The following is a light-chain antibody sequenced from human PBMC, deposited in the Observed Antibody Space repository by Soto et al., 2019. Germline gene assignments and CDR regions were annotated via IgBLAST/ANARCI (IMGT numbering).Light chain of an antibody. CDR3: SSYTTSSTHVV. CDR2: DVS. CDR1: SSDVGSYNY. V-gene: IGLV2-14*01. J-gene: IGLJ2*01. Sequence: QSALTQPASVSGSPGQSITISCTGTSSDVGSYNYVSWYQQYPGKAPKLMIYDVSNRPSGVSYRCSGSKSGNTASLTISGLQAEDEAEYYCSSYTTSSTHVVFGGGTKVTVL.